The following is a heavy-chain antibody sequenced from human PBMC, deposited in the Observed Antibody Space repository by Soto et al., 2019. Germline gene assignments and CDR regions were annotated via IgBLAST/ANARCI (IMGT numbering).Heavy chain of an antibody. CDR2: IYYSGST. CDR1: GGSISSSSYY. J-gene: IGHJ6*02. Sequence: SDTLSLTCTVSGGSISSSSYYWGWIRQPPGKGLEWIGSIYYSGSTYYNPSLRSRVTISVDTSKNQFSLKLSSVTAADTAVYYCVRNYDFWSGYGYYGMDVWGQGTTVTVSS. V-gene: IGHV4-39*01. CDR3: VRNYDFWSGYGYYGMDV. D-gene: IGHD3-3*01.